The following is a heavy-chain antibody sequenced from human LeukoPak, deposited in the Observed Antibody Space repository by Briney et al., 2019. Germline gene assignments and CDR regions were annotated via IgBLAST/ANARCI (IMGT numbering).Heavy chain of an antibody. D-gene: IGHD6-13*01. V-gene: IGHV4-39*07. J-gene: IGHJ3*02. Sequence: SETLSLTCTVSGGSISSSSYYWGWIRQPPGKGLEWIGSIYYSGSTYYNPSLKSRVTISVDTSKNQFSLKLSSVTAADTAVYYCAREGSSWYEDAFDIWGQGTMVTVSS. CDR2: IYYSGST. CDR1: GGSISSSSYY. CDR3: AREGSSWYEDAFDI.